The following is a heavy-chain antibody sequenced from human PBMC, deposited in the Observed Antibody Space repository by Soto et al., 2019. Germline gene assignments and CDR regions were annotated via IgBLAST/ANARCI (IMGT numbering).Heavy chain of an antibody. V-gene: IGHV1-69*01. D-gene: IGHD2-2*01. CDR1: GGTFSSYA. J-gene: IGHJ5*02. Sequence: QVQLVQSGAEVKKPGSSVKVPCKASGGTFSSYAISWVRQAPGQGLEWMGGIIPIFGTANYAQKFQGRVTITADESTSTAYMELSSLRSEDTAVYYCARIVPAAMRANWFDPWGQGTLVTVSS. CDR2: IIPIFGTA. CDR3: ARIVPAAMRANWFDP.